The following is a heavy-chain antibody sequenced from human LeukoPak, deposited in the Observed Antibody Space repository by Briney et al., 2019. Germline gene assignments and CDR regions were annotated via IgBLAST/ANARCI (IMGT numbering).Heavy chain of an antibody. CDR3: ARETTGTGTGYFDP. Sequence: ASVKVSCKTSSHTFSVYYIHWVRQAPGQGLEWMGWIDPNSGVTNYAQKFQGRVILTRDTSITTAYMELSSLRSDDTAVYSCARETTGTGTGYFDPWGQGTLVTVSS. J-gene: IGHJ5*02. CDR1: SHTFSVYY. D-gene: IGHD1-1*01. CDR2: IDPNSGVT. V-gene: IGHV1-2*02.